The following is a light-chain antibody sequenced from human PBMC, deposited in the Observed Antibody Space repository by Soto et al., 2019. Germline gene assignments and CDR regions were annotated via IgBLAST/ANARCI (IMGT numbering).Light chain of an antibody. V-gene: IGKV3-15*01. J-gene: IGKJ4*01. CDR3: QQYNDWPLT. CDR2: GAS. Sequence: EIMMTQSPATLYVSPGERATLSCRASQTISTNVAWYQQKPGQAPKLLIYGASTRATGVPGRFSGGGSGTDFTLTISSLQSEDFAVYSCQQYNDWPLTFGGGTKVDIK. CDR1: QTISTN.